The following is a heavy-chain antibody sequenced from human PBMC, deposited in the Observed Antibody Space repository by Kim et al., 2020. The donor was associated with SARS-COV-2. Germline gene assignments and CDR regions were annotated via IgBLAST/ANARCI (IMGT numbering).Heavy chain of an antibody. J-gene: IGHJ4*02. V-gene: IGHV4-31*02. D-gene: IGHD4-17*01. Sequence: YYTPTLRSRVTISVDTSKNQFSLKLSSVTAADTAVYYCARATVTTDYFDYWGQGTLVTVSS. CDR3: ARATVTTDYFDY.